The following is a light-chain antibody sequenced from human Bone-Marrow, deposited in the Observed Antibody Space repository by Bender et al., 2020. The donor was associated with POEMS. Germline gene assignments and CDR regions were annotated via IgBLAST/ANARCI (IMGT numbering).Light chain of an antibody. Sequence: QSVLTQPPSASGTPGQRVTLSCSGSGSNIGGYPVNWYQQLPGTAPRLLIYTNNERPSGVPDRFSGSASGNTASLTITGAQADDEADYYCHSRDSSGRHPRWVFGGGTKLTVV. V-gene: IGLV1-44*01. CDR2: TNN. CDR1: GSNIGGYP. J-gene: IGLJ3*02. CDR3: HSRDSSGRHPRWV.